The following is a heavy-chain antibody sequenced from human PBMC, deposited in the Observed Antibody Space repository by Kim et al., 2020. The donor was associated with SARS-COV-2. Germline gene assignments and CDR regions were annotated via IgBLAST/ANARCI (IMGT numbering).Heavy chain of an antibody. CDR3: AKDGGITIFGVVTSTLDY. J-gene: IGHJ4*02. D-gene: IGHD3-3*01. CDR2: ISWNSGSI. V-gene: IGHV3-9*01. CDR1: GFTFGDYA. Sequence: GGSLRLSCAASGFTFGDYAMHWVRQAPGKGLEWVSGISWNSGSIGYADSVKGRFTISRDNAKNSLYLQMNSLRAEDTALYYCAKDGGITIFGVVTSTLDYWGQGTLVTVSS.